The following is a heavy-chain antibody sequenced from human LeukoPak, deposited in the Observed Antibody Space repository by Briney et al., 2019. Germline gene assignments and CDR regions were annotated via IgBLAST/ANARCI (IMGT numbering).Heavy chain of an antibody. CDR1: GGAINSGTY. V-gene: IGHV4-61*02. J-gene: IGHJ4*02. CDR3: TRDSSGYDWFYDY. Sequence: SETLSLTCTVSGGAINSGTYWTWIGHPAPQGLDWIGRISTSGTTNYTPSLKSRLTMSVDTSKNQFSLMLSSVTAADTAIYYCTRDSSGYDWFYDYWGQGTLVTVSS. CDR2: ISTSGTT. D-gene: IGHD5-12*01.